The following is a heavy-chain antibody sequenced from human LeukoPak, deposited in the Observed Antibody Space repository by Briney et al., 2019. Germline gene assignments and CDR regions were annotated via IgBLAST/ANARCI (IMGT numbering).Heavy chain of an antibody. CDR3: ARDLPCYDSSGYYWGSWFDP. J-gene: IGHJ5*02. D-gene: IGHD3-22*01. Sequence: GASVKVSCKASGYTFTSYGISWVRQAPGQGLEWMGWISAYNGNTNYAQKLQGRVTMTTDTSTSTAYMELRSLRSDDTAVYYCARDLPCYDSSGYYWGSWFDPWGQGTLVTVSS. CDR1: GYTFTSYG. V-gene: IGHV1-18*01. CDR2: ISAYNGNT.